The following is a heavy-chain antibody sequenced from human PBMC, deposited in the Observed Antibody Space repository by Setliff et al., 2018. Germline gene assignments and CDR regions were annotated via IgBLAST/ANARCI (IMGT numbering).Heavy chain of an antibody. D-gene: IGHD5-18*01. CDR2: ISSSSSYI. V-gene: IGHV3-21*01. CDR3: ARDTAMGHY. CDR1: GFTFSSYA. Sequence: GSLRLSCAASGFTFSSYAITWVRQAPGKGLEWVSSISSSSSYIYYADSVKGRFTISRDNAKNSLYLQMNSLRAEDTAVYYCARDTAMGHYWGQGTLVTVSS. J-gene: IGHJ4*02.